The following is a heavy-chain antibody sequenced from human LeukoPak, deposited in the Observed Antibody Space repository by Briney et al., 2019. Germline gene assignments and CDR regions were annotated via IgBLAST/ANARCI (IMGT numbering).Heavy chain of an antibody. V-gene: IGHV3-74*01. D-gene: IGHD3-22*01. CDR2: IRSDGRST. CDR1: GFMFNNYW. Sequence: GGSLRLSCAASGFMFNNYWMHWVRQAPGKGLEWVSRIRSDGRSTSYADSVKGRFTISRDNAKSMLYLQMNTVRAEDSALYYCARVVSDLLDFDFDYWGQGTLVTVSS. J-gene: IGHJ4*02. CDR3: ARVVSDLLDFDFDY.